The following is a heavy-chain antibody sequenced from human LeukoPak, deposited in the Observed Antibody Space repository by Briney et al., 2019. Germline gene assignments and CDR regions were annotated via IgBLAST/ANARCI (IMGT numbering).Heavy chain of an antibody. CDR3: AKRKYCSSTSCYYFDY. V-gene: IGHV4-34*01. J-gene: IGHJ4*02. CDR1: GGSFSGYY. Sequence: SETLSLTCAAYGGSFSGYYWSWIRQPPGKGLEWIGEINHSGSTNYNPSLKSRVTISVDTSKNQFSLKLSSVTAADTAVYYCAKRKYCSSTSCYYFDYWGQGTLVTVSS. CDR2: INHSGST. D-gene: IGHD2-2*01.